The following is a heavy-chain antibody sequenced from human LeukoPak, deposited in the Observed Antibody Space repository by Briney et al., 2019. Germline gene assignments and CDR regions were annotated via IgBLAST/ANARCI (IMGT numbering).Heavy chain of an antibody. Sequence: ASVKVSCKTSGYTFTDYDITWVRQAPGQGLEWMGWISAYNGNTNYAQKLQGRVTMTTDTSTSTAYMELRSLRSDDTAVYYCARARATIFDYWGQGTLVTVSS. CDR1: GYTFTDYD. CDR2: ISAYNGNT. D-gene: IGHD5-12*01. V-gene: IGHV1-18*01. J-gene: IGHJ4*02. CDR3: ARARATIFDY.